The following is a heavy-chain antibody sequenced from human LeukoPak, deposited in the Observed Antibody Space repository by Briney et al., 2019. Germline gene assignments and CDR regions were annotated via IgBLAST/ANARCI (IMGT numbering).Heavy chain of an antibody. CDR3: ARDPVVITTIGDAFDI. J-gene: IGHJ3*02. V-gene: IGHV3-21*01. D-gene: IGHD3-22*01. CDR1: GFTFSSYS. Sequence: GGSLRLSCEASGFTFSSYSMNWVRQAPGKGLEWVSSISSSSSYIYYAASVKGRFTISRDNAKNSLYLQMNSLRAEDTAVYYCARDPVVITTIGDAFDIWGQGTMVTVSS. CDR2: ISSSSSYI.